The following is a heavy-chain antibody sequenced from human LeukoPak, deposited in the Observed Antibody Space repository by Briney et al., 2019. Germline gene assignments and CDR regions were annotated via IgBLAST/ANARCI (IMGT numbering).Heavy chain of an antibody. CDR2: INHSGST. CDR1: GGSFSGYY. CDR3: ARGGWVPAAPDY. D-gene: IGHD2-2*01. Sequence: PSETLSLTCAVYGGSFSGYYWSWIRQPPGNGLEWIGEINHSGSTNYNPSLKSRVTISVDTSKNQFSLKLSSVTAADTAVYYCARGGWVPAAPDYWGQGTLVTVSS. J-gene: IGHJ4*02. V-gene: IGHV4-34*01.